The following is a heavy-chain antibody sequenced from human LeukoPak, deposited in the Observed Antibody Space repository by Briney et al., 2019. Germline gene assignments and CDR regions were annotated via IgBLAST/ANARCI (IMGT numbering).Heavy chain of an antibody. CDR1: GFTFSSCA. D-gene: IGHD1-26*01. Sequence: PGGSLRLSCAASGFTFSSCAMSWVRQAPGKGLEWVSTIIDSGNSLYYADSVEGRFTISRVNSKNTLYLQMNSLRAGDTAVYYCAKDPIFSGSYGVFDSWGQGTLVTVSS. J-gene: IGHJ4*02. CDR3: AKDPIFSGSYGVFDS. CDR2: IIDSGNSL. V-gene: IGHV3-23*01.